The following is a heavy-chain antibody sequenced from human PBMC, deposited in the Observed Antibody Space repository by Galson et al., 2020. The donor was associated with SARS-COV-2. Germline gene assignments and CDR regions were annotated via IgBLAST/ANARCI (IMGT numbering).Heavy chain of an antibody. Sequence: GGSLRLSCGASGFTFNTHAMHWVRQASGKGLEWVAMIWSDRPNRYYPDSVKGRFTISRDNSKNTVYLEINSLRPEDTAVYYCVTDPPDSGGAFRDWGQGTQVTVFS. CDR2: IWSDRPNR. V-gene: IGHV3-33*01. CDR1: GFTFNTHA. J-gene: IGHJ1*01. CDR3: VTDPPDSGGAFRD. D-gene: IGHD6-19*01.